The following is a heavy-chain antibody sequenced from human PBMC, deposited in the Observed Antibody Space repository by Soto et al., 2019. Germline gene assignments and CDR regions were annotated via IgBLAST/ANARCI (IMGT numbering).Heavy chain of an antibody. CDR1: GFTFSSYG. J-gene: IGHJ4*02. Sequence: QVQLVESGGGVVQPGRSLRLSCAASGFTFSSYGMQWVRQAPGKGLEWVAVISYDGSNKYYADSVKGRFTISRDNSKNPLQLQMISLGAEDTAVYYRAKETYSGPLDYWGQGTLVTVSS. D-gene: IGHD2-15*01. CDR2: ISYDGSNK. V-gene: IGHV3-30*18. CDR3: AKETYSGPLDY.